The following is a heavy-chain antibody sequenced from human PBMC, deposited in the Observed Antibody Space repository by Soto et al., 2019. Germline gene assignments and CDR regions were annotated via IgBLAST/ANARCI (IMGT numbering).Heavy chain of an antibody. CDR1: GGSFSGYY. CDR3: ARGRKTIFGVVISGLYWYFDL. J-gene: IGHJ2*01. V-gene: IGHV4-34*01. D-gene: IGHD3-3*01. CDR2: INHSGST. Sequence: QVQLQQWGAGLLKPSETLSLTCAVYGGSFSGYYWSWIRQPPGKGLEWIGEINHSGSTNYNPSLKSRVTISVYTSKNQFSLKLSSVTAADTAVYYCARGRKTIFGVVISGLYWYFDLWGRGTLVTVSS.